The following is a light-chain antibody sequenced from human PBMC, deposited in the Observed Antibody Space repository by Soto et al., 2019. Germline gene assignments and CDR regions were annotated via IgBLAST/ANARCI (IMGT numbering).Light chain of an antibody. CDR1: QSVDAY. Sequence: EIVLTQSPTTVSLSPGERATLSCRASQSVDAYLAWYQQRPGQAPRLLIFDASNMATGIPTRFSGSGFGTDFTLTISSLEPEDFAIYYCQQRSNWAPTFGQGTKVEIK. J-gene: IGKJ1*01. CDR3: QQRSNWAPT. CDR2: DAS. V-gene: IGKV3-11*01.